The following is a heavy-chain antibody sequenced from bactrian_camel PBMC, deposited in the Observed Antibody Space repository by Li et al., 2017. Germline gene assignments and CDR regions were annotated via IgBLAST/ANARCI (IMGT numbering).Heavy chain of an antibody. V-gene: IGHV3S53*01. J-gene: IGHJ6*01. CDR1: GYSYRNYC. Sequence: VQLVESGGGSVQAGGSLRLSCSVSGYSYRNYCLGWFRRAPGKEREGVGGTDRDGGTTYADSVKGRFTISQDNAKNTVYLQMNSLKPEDTAVYYCAAVRYGVTWYPLCRARSADFGYWGQGTQVTVS. CDR3: AAVRYGVTWYPLCRARSADFGY. CDR2: TDRDGGT. D-gene: IGHD6*01.